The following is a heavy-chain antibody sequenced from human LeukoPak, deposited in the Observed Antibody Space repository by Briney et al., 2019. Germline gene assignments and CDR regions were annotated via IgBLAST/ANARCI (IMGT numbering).Heavy chain of an antibody. CDR1: GYTFTSYY. D-gene: IGHD6-19*01. CDR3: ASVEIGGWYLYYFDY. Sequence: ASVKVSCKASGYTFTSYYMHWVRQAPGQGLEWMGIINPSGGSTSYAQKFQGRVTMTRDMSTSTVYMELSSLRSEDTAVYYCASVEIGGWYLYYFDYWGQGTLVTVSS. V-gene: IGHV1-46*01. J-gene: IGHJ4*02. CDR2: INPSGGST.